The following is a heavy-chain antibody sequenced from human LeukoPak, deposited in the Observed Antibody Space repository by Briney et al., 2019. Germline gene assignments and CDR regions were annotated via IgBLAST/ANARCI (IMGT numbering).Heavy chain of an antibody. CDR3: ARSPARGWFDP. Sequence: GGSLRLSCAASGFTFSSYSMNWVRQAPGKGLEWVSSISSSSSYIYYADSVKGRFTISRDNAKNSLYLQMNSLRVEDTAVYYCARSPARGWFDPWGRGTLVTVSS. J-gene: IGHJ5*02. D-gene: IGHD2-2*01. V-gene: IGHV3-21*01. CDR1: GFTFSSYS. CDR2: ISSSSSYI.